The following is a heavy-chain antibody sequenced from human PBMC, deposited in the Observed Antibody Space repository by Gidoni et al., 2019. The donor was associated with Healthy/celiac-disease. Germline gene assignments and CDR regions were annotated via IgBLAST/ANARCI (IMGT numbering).Heavy chain of an antibody. V-gene: IGHV5-10-1*01. CDR2: IDPSDSYT. CDR1: GYSFTSYW. D-gene: IGHD2-15*01. CDR3: ARLVWVVAATPLDMDV. J-gene: IGHJ6*02. Sequence: EVQLVQSGAEVKQPGESLRIYCKGSGYSFTSYWISWVRQMPGKGLEWMGRIDPSDSYTNYSPSFQGHVTISADKSISTAYLQWSSLKASDTAMYYCARLVWVVAATPLDMDVWGQGTTVTVSS.